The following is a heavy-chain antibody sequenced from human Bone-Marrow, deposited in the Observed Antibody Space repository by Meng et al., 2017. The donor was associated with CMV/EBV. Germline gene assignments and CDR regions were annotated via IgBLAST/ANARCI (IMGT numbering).Heavy chain of an antibody. CDR1: GFTFSSYS. CDR3: ARIIYGMDF. J-gene: IGHJ6*02. CDR2: ISSSSSYI. Sequence: GESLKISCAASGFTFSSYSMNWVRQAPGKGLEWVSSISSSSSYIYYADSVKDRFTISRDNAKNSLYLQMNSLRAEDTAVYYCARIIYGMDFWGQGTTVTVSS. V-gene: IGHV3-21*01.